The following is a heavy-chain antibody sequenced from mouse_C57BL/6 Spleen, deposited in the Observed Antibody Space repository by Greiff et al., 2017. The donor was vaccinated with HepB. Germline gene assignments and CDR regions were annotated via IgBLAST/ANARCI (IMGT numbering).Heavy chain of an antibody. CDR3: ATGNMDY. J-gene: IGHJ4*01. D-gene: IGHD2-1*01. CDR1: GYSITSGYY. Sequence: DVQLQESGPGLVKPSQSLSLTCSVTGYSITSGYYWNWIRQFPGNKLEWMGYISYDGSNNYNPSLKNRISITRDTSKNQFFLKLNSVTTEDTATYYCATGNMDYWGQGTSVTVSS. V-gene: IGHV3-6*01. CDR2: ISYDGSN.